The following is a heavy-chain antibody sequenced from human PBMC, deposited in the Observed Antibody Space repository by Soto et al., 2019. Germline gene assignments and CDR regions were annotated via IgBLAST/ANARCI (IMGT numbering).Heavy chain of an antibody. Sequence: QVHLVQSGAEVKKPGASVKVSCKASGYTFTSYGITWVRQAPGQGLEWMGGISAHNGNTNYAQKLQGRVIVTRYTSTSTAYMELSSLISDYTAVYYCARGRYGDYWGQGALVTVSS. CDR2: ISAHNGNT. CDR3: ARGRYGDY. D-gene: IGHD1-1*01. J-gene: IGHJ4*02. CDR1: GYTFTSYG. V-gene: IGHV1-18*01.